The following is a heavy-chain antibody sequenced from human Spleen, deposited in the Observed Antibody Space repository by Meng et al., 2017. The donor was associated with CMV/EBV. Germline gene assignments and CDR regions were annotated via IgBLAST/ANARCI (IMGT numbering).Heavy chain of an antibody. J-gene: IGHJ3*01. D-gene: IGHD5-24*01. V-gene: IGHV3-30*02. CDR1: GFTFSSYG. Sequence: LSLTCAASGFTFSSYGMHWVRQAPGKGLEWVAFIRSDGSDKYFADSVRGRFTISRDNSKNTLYLQMNSLRAEDTAVYYCAKLIEVATLDPFDVWGQGTMVTVSS. CDR2: IRSDGSDK. CDR3: AKLIEVATLDPFDV.